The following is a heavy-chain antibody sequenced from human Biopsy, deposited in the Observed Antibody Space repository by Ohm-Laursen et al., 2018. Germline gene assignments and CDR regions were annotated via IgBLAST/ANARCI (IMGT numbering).Heavy chain of an antibody. CDR2: LSGSGGST. D-gene: IGHD2-15*01. V-gene: IGHV3-23*01. CDR3: AKGQVVVGAFDI. Sequence: SLRLSCAASGLIFSTYTMNWVRQAPGEGLEWVSGLSGSGGSTFYADSVRGRFTISRDNSENTLYLQMNSLRAEDTAVYYCAKGQVVVGAFDIWGQGTVVTVSS. CDR1: GLIFSTYT. J-gene: IGHJ3*02.